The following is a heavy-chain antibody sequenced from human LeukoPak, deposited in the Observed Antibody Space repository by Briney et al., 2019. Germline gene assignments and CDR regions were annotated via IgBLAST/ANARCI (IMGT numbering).Heavy chain of an antibody. Sequence: LWASVKVSCKASGYTFTVHYMHWLRQAPGQGLEWMGWIKPDSGATNFAQNFQGRVTMTSDTSINTAYMELSSLTSDDTAMYYCARDHDYGPDYWGQGTLVTVPA. CDR2: IKPDSGAT. CDR3: ARDHDYGPDY. D-gene: IGHD4/OR15-4a*01. V-gene: IGHV1-2*02. CDR1: GYTFTVHY. J-gene: IGHJ4*02.